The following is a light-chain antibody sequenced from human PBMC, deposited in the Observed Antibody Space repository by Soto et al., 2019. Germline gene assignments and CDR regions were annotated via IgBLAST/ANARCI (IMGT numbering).Light chain of an antibody. CDR2: ATS. CDR1: QSISSY. V-gene: IGKV1-39*01. Sequence: DIQMTQSPSSLSASVGDRVTITCRASQSISSYLNWYHQKPRKAPKLLIYATSSLQTGVPSRFNGSGSVTEFSLTMSSLQSEDFATCYCQQSYSASLTFVGGTKVDIK. CDR3: QQSYSASLT. J-gene: IGKJ4*01.